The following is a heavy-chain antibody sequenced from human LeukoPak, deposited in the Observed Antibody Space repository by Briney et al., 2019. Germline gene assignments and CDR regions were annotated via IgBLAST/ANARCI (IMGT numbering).Heavy chain of an antibody. D-gene: IGHD3-10*01. Sequence: PSETLSLTCTVSGGSISSSSYYWGWIRQPPGKGLEWIGSIYYSGSTNYNPSLKSRVTISVDTSKNQFSLKLSSVTAADTAVYYCARHLPIWGWVRGPRTFDPWGQGTLVTVSS. V-gene: IGHV4-39*01. CDR2: IYYSGST. CDR3: ARHLPIWGWVRGPRTFDP. J-gene: IGHJ5*02. CDR1: GGSISSSSYY.